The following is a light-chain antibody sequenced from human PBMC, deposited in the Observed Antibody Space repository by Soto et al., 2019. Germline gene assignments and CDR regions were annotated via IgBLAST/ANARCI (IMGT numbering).Light chain of an antibody. Sequence: DIQMTQSPTSLSASVGDRVTITCRASQDIRNFVAWYQQKPGKAPKLLIYAASTLQSGVPSRFSGSGSGTDVTLTINSLQPEDVATYSCQKYSSVPVFGPGTKGEIK. CDR1: QDIRNF. J-gene: IGKJ3*01. CDR2: AAS. CDR3: QKYSSVPV. V-gene: IGKV1-27*01.